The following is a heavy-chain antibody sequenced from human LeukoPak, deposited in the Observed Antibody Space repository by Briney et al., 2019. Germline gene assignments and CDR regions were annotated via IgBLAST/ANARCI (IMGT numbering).Heavy chain of an antibody. CDR3: ARRAGDYSHPYDY. CDR2: ISGSGVTT. CDR1: GFIFNNYG. J-gene: IGHJ4*02. D-gene: IGHD5-12*01. Sequence: GGTLRLSCAASGFIFNNYGMNWVRQAPGKGLEWVSGISGSGVTTYYADSVKGRFTISRDNSKNTVYLQMNSLRAEDTAVYYCARRAGDYSHPYDYWGQGTLVTVSS. V-gene: IGHV3-23*01.